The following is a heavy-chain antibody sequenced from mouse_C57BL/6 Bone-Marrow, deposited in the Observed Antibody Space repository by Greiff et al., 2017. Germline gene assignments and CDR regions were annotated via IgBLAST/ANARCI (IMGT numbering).Heavy chain of an antibody. V-gene: IGHV1-26*01. CDR1: GYTFTDYY. J-gene: IGHJ3*01. CDR3: ARCHYVAWFAY. Sequence: VQLQQSGPELVKPGASVKISCKASGYTFTDYYMNWVKQSHGKSLEWIGDINPNNGGTSYNQKFKGKATLTVDKSSSTAYMELRSLTSEDSAVYYCARCHYVAWFAYWGQGTLVTVSA. D-gene: IGHD1-1*02. CDR2: INPNNGGT.